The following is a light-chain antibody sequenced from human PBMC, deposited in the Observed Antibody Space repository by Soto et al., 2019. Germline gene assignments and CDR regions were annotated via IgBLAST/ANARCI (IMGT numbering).Light chain of an antibody. CDR2: DAS. V-gene: IGKV3-11*01. Sequence: EIVLTQSPATLSLSPGERATLSCRASQSVSSYLAWYQQKPGQAPRLLIYDASNRATGIPARFSGSGSGTDLTLTISSLEPEDFAVYYCQQRSNWPPSCTFGQGTKLEIK. CDR3: QQRSNWPPSCT. CDR1: QSVSSY. J-gene: IGKJ2*02.